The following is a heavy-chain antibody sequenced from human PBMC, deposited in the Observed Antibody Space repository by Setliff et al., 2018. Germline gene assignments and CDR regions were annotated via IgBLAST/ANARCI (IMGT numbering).Heavy chain of an antibody. CDR2: INPSGGST. CDR1: GYTFTSYY. J-gene: IGHJ6*02. CDR3: APRRHYYDISVYRYYYYYYGMDF. D-gene: IGHD3-22*01. Sequence: GASAKVSCKASGYTFTSYYMHWVRQAPGQGLEWMGIINPSGGSTSYAQKFQGRVTMTRDTSTSTVYMELSSLRSEDTAVYYCAPRRHYYDISVYRYYYYYYGMDFWG. V-gene: IGHV1-46*01.